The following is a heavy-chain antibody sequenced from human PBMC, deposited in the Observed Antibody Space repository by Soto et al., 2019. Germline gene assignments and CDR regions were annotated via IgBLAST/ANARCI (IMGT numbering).Heavy chain of an antibody. Sequence: VKVSCKAFGYTITSYCISWGRQAPGQGLEWMGWMNPNSGNTGYAQKFQGRATLISNTTISTAYMELSSLRSEDTAVYYCAREMTSHGMDVWGQGTTVTAP. CDR2: MNPNSGNT. CDR3: AREMTSHGMDV. V-gene: IGHV1-8*02. CDR1: GYTITSYC. J-gene: IGHJ6*02.